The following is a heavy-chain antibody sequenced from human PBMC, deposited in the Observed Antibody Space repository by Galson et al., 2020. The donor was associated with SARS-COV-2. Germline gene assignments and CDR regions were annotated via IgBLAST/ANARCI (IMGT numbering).Heavy chain of an antibody. J-gene: IGHJ3*01. CDR1: GGSISSNY. CDR3: ARTNILQWFGGVFDAFDF. Sequence: SETLSLTCTVSGGSISSNYWSWIRHPPGKGLEWIGYINYSGSTKNNPSLKSRVTISVDTSKNQLSLNLNSVTAADTAVYYCARTNILQWFGGVFDAFDFWGQGRMVTVSS. V-gene: IGHV4-59*01. CDR2: INYSGST. D-gene: IGHD3-10*01.